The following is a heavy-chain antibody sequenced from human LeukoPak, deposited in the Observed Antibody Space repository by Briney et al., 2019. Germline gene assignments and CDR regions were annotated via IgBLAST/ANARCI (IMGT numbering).Heavy chain of an antibody. D-gene: IGHD6-19*01. CDR1: GFTFSSYS. CDR2: ISSSSSYI. V-gene: IGHV3-21*01. J-gene: IGHJ4*02. CDR3: ARVALIAVAGNDY. Sequence: GGSLRPSCAASGFTFSSYSMNWVRQAPGKGLEWVSSISSSSSYIYYADSVKGRFTISRDNAKNSLYLQMNSLRAEDTAVYYCARVALIAVAGNDYWGQGTLVTVSS.